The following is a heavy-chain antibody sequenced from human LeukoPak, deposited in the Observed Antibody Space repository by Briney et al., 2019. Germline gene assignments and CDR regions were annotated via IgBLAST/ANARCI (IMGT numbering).Heavy chain of an antibody. CDR2: IYYSGST. J-gene: IGHJ4*02. D-gene: IGHD6-19*01. CDR3: AREDSSGSGDTDY. V-gene: IGHV4-39*07. Sequence: PSETLSLTCTVSGGSISSSSYYWGWIRQPPGKGLEWIGSIYYSGSTYYNPSLKSRVTISVDTSKNQFSLKLSSVTAADTAVYYCAREDSSGSGDTDYWGQGTLVTVSS. CDR1: GGSISSSSYY.